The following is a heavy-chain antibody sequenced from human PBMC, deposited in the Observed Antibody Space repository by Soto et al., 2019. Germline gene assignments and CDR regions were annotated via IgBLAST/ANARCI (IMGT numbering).Heavy chain of an antibody. J-gene: IGHJ5*02. CDR1: GFTFSDYY. CDR3: ATITMMT. Sequence: VQLVESGGGLVKPGGSLRLSCAASGFTFSDYYMSWIRQAPGKGLEWLSYISGSSDNTNYADSVKGRFTISRDHAKKSLYLEMNSLRAEDTAVYYCATITMMTWGQGTLVTVSS. D-gene: IGHD3-22*01. CDR2: ISGSSDNT. V-gene: IGHV3-11*06.